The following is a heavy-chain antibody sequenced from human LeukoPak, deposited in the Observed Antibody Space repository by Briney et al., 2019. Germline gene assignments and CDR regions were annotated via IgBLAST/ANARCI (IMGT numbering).Heavy chain of an antibody. CDR1: GYTFTGYY. CDR3: ARGGSSGWYRGAFDI. CDR2: INPNSGGT. V-gene: IGHV1-2*02. J-gene: IGHJ3*02. Sequence: EASVKVSCKASGYTFTGYYMHWVRQAPGQGLEWMGWINPNSGGTNYAQKFQGRVTMTRDTSISTAYMELSRLRSDDTAVYYCARGGSSGWYRGAFDIWGQGTMVTVSS. D-gene: IGHD6-19*01.